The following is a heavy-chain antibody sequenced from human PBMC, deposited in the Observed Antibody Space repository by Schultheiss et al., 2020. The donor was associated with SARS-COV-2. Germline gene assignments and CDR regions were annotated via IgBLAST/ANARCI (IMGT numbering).Heavy chain of an antibody. CDR3: ARDRRGGYDSGIDY. V-gene: IGHV4-30-4*01. Sequence: LFLTCAVSGGSMSSGDYYWSWIRQPPGNGLDWIGYIYYSGSTYYNPSLKSRVTISVDTSKNQFSLKLSYVTAADTAVYYCARDRRGGYDSGIDYWGQGTLVTVSS. CDR2: IYYSGST. J-gene: IGHJ4*02. D-gene: IGHD5-12*01. CDR1: GGSMSSGDYY.